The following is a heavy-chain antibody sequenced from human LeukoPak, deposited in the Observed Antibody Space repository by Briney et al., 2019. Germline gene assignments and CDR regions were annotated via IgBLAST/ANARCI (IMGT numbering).Heavy chain of an antibody. D-gene: IGHD3-16*02. V-gene: IGHV3-23*01. CDR3: AKRENYDYVWDSYQPFDY. J-gene: IGHJ4*02. Sequence: GGSLRLSCAASGFIFSNYAVTWVRQAPGKGLEWVSAISGGGGSTYYADSVKGRFVVSRDNSKNTLYLQMNSLRAEDTAVYYCAKRENYDYVWDSYQPFDYWGQGTLVTVSS. CDR1: GFIFSNYA. CDR2: ISGGGGST.